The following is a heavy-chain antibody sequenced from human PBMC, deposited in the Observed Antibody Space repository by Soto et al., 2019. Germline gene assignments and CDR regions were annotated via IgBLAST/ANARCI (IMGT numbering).Heavy chain of an antibody. CDR1: GGSISSYY. V-gene: IGHV4-59*08. CDR3: ARVVRITMVRGAGYGMDV. Sequence: SETLSLTCTVSGGSISSYYWSWIRQPPGKGLEWIGYIYYSGSTNYNPSLKSRVTISVDTSKNQFSLKLSSVTAADTAVYYCARVVRITMVRGAGYGMDVWGQGTTVTVSS. D-gene: IGHD3-10*01. CDR2: IYYSGST. J-gene: IGHJ6*02.